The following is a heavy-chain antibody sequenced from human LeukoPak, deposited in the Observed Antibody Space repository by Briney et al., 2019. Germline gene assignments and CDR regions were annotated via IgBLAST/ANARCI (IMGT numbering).Heavy chain of an antibody. V-gene: IGHV3-21*06. D-gene: IGHD2-21*02. CDR2: ISWDSNSI. CDR3: TRGATDVTRHFDY. Sequence: GGSLRLSCAASGFTFSTYTLNWVRQAPGQGLELVSSISWDSNSIFYADSVKGRFTISRDNSKNSLYLQMNSLSADDTAVYYCTRGATDVTRHFDYWGQGTLVTVSS. CDR1: GFTFSTYT. J-gene: IGHJ4*02.